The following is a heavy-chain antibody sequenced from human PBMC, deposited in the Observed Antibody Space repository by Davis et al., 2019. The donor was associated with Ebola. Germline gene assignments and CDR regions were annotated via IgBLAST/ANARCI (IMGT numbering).Heavy chain of an antibody. J-gene: IGHJ4*02. CDR2: INQDGSEE. CDR3: ARDVGVEFDY. CDR1: GFPFSRYG. D-gene: IGHD3-10*01. Sequence: GESLKISCAASGFPFSRYGMHWIRQAPGKGLEWVANINQDGSEENYVDSVRGRFTISRDNTQNTLYLQMNSLRVDDTAVYYCARDVGVEFDYWGQGTLVTVSS. V-gene: IGHV3-7*03.